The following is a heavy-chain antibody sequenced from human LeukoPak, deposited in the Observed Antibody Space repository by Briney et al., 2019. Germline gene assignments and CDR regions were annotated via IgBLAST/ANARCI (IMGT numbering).Heavy chain of an antibody. J-gene: IGHJ4*02. CDR1: GGSFSGYY. V-gene: IGHV4-34*01. Sequence: SETLSLTCAVYGGSFSGYYWSWIRQPPGKGLEWIGEINHSGSTNYNPSLKSRVTISVDTSKNQFSLKLSSVTAADTAVYYCARVVSGSVVDYWGQGTLVTVSS. CDR2: INHSGST. D-gene: IGHD1-26*01. CDR3: ARVVSGSVVDY.